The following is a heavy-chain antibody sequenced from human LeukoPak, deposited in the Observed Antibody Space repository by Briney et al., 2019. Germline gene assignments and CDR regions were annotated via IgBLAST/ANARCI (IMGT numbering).Heavy chain of an antibody. J-gene: IGHJ4*02. CDR3: ARRDPHYYDSSGYFDY. V-gene: IGHV4-4*07. CDR2: IYTSGST. D-gene: IGHD3-22*01. Sequence: SETLSLTCTVSGGSISSYYWSWIRQPAGKGLEWIGRIYTSGSTNYNPSLKSRVTISVDTSKNQFSLKLSSVTAADTAVYYCARRDPHYYDSSGYFDYWGQGTLVTVSS. CDR1: GGSISSYY.